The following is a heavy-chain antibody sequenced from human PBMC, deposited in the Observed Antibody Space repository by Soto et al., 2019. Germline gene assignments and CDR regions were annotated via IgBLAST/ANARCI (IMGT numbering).Heavy chain of an antibody. CDR3: ARDTIAVAGTGGYYHYGMDV. Sequence: ASVKVSCKASGYTFTSYGISWVRQAPGQGLEWMGWISAYNGNTNYAQKLQGRVTMTTDTSTSTAYMELRSLRSDDTAVYYCARDTIAVAGTGGYYHYGMDVWGQGTTVTVSS. CDR1: GYTFTSYG. J-gene: IGHJ6*02. V-gene: IGHV1-18*01. CDR2: ISAYNGNT. D-gene: IGHD6-19*01.